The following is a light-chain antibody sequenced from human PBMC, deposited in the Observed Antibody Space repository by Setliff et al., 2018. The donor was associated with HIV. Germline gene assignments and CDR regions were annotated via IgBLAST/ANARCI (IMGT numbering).Light chain of an antibody. Sequence: QSALAQPRSVSGSPGQSVTISCTGTSSDVGGYNYVSWYQHLPGKAPKLMIYEVTKRPSGVPDRFSGSKSGNTASLTISRLQSEDEADYYCCSYAGSYTSLYVFGTGTKVTVL. V-gene: IGLV2-11*01. CDR2: EVT. CDR3: CSYAGSYTSLYV. J-gene: IGLJ1*01. CDR1: SSDVGGYNY.